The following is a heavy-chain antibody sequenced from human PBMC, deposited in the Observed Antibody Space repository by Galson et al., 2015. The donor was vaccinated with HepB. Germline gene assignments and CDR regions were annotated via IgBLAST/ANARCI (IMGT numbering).Heavy chain of an antibody. CDR3: ARSLGVIVVPPALYYFDD. J-gene: IGHJ4*02. Sequence: SVKVSCKASGGTFSGYATSWLRQAPGQGIEWMGGIVPILGTTNYAQKFQGRVTITAVESTSTAYMEVSNLRSEDTAVYYCARSLGVIVVPPALYYFDDWGQGTLVTVSS. V-gene: IGHV1-69*13. CDR2: IVPILGTT. D-gene: IGHD2-2*01. CDR1: GGTFSGYA.